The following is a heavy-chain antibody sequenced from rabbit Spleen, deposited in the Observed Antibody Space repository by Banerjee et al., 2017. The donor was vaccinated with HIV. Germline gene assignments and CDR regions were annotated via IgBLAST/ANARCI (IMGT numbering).Heavy chain of an antibody. CDR1: GFDLNTYG. D-gene: IGHD8-1*01. V-gene: IGHV1S45*01. Sequence: QEQLVESGGGLVQPGGSLKLSCKASGFDLNTYGVSWVRQAPGKGLEWIACINAVTGKAVYASWAKGRSTFSKASSTTVTLQLSSLTAADTATYFCAGGSYYIGLNLWGPGTLVTVS. J-gene: IGHJ6*01. CDR3: AGGSYYIGLNL. CDR2: INAVTGKA.